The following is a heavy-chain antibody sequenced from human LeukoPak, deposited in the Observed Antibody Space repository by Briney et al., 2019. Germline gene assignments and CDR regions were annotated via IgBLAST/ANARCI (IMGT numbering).Heavy chain of an antibody. CDR1: GFTFSSYA. J-gene: IGHJ6*04. CDR3: ARAGMVRGVSMDV. CDR2: ISSNGGST. Sequence: RPGGSLRLSCAASGFTFSSYAMHWVRQAPGKGLEYVSAISSNGGSTYYANSVKGRFTISRDNSKNTLYLQMGSLRAEDMAVYYCARAGMVRGVSMDVWGKGTTVTVSS. V-gene: IGHV3-64*01. D-gene: IGHD3-10*01.